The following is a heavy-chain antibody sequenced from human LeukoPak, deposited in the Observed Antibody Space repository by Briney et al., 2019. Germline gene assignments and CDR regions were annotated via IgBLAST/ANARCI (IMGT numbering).Heavy chain of an antibody. V-gene: IGHV4-39*07. CDR3: ARGSEVQSSSPAFYYYYYYYMDV. Sequence: SETLSLTCTVSGDSISSKNFYWGWIRQPPGKGLEWIGSIYYSGHTYCNPSLKSRVTLSVDTFKNQFSLKLSSLTAADTAVYYCARGSEVQSSSPAFYYYYYYYMDVWGKGTTVTVSS. J-gene: IGHJ6*03. CDR2: IYYSGHT. CDR1: GDSISSKNFY. D-gene: IGHD6-6*01.